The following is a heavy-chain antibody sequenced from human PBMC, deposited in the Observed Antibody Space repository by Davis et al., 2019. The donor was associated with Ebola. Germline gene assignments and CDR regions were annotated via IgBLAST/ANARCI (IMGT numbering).Heavy chain of an antibody. J-gene: IGHJ4*02. V-gene: IGHV3-21*01. Sequence: PGGSLRLSCAASGFTFSSYSMNWVRQAPGKGLEWVSSISSSSSYIYYADSVKGRFTISRDNAKNSLYLQMNSLRAEDTAVYYCASSGSSGYYFLDYWGQGTLVTVSS. CDR1: GFTFSSYS. CDR3: ASSGSSGYYFLDY. D-gene: IGHD3-22*01. CDR2: ISSSSSYI.